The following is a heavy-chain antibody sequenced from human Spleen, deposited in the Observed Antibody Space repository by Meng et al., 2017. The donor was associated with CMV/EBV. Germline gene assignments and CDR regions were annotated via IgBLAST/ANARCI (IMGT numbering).Heavy chain of an antibody. CDR1: GFTFSSYS. D-gene: IGHD2-21*01. Sequence: GGSLRLSCAASGFTFSSYSMNWVRQAPGKGLEWVSSISSSSSYIYYADSVKGRFTISRDNAKNTLYLQMNSLRVEDTAVYYCAKYSAVGERLYYFDYWGQGTLVTVSS. V-gene: IGHV3-21*04. CDR3: AKYSAVGERLYYFDY. CDR2: ISSSSSYI. J-gene: IGHJ4*02.